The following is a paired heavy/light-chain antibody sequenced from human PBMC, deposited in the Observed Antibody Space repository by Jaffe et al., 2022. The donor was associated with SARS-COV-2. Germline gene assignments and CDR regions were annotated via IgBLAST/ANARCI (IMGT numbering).Light chain of an antibody. CDR1: QSVNNY. Sequence: DIQMTQSPSSLSASVGDRVTITCRASQSVNNYLNWYQQKPGKAPKLLMYAASSLQSAVPSRFSGSGSGTDFTLTISNLQPEDFATYFCQQNYNTPLTFGGGTKVEIK. J-gene: IGKJ4*01. CDR3: QQNYNTPLT. CDR2: AAS. V-gene: IGKV1-39*01.
Heavy chain of an antibody. D-gene: IGHD3-10*01. CDR2: IYYSGST. V-gene: IGHV4-31*03. CDR3: ARLPSGRYYYPSGEY. CDR1: GGSISSGGYY. J-gene: IGHJ4*02. Sequence: QVQLQESGPGLVKPSQTLSLTCTVSGGSISSGGYYWSWLRQHPRKGLEWIGYIYYSGSTYYNPSLGSRLTLSVDTSKNQFSLRLSSVTAADTAVYYCARLPSGRYYYPSGEYWGQGTLVTVSS.